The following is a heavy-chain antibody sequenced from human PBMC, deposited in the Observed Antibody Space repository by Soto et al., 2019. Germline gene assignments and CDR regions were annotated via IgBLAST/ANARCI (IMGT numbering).Heavy chain of an antibody. J-gene: IGHJ4*02. CDR1: GGSITSYY. CDR3: ARAGGIYYDSSGYLEY. D-gene: IGHD3-22*01. Sequence: QVQLQESGPGLVKPSETLSLTCTVSGGSITSYYWSWIRQPPGKGLDWIGYIYYTGTTKYNPSLKSRVTISVDTSKNQFPLQMSSVTAADTALYYCARAGGIYYDSSGYLEYWGQGTPVTVSS. V-gene: IGHV4-59*01. CDR2: IYYTGTT.